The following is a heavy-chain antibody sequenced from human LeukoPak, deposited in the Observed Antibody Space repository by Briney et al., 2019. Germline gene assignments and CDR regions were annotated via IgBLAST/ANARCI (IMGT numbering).Heavy chain of an antibody. V-gene: IGHV1-18*01. CDR1: GYTVTSYG. J-gene: IGHJ4*02. D-gene: IGHD3-3*01. CDR3: ARDRGPYDFWSGLDY. Sequence: GASVKVSCKASGYTVTSYGISWVRQAPGHGLEWMGWISAYNGNTNYAQKLQGRVTMTTDTSTSTAYMELRSLRSDDTAVYYCARDRGPYDFWSGLDYWGQGTLVTVSS. CDR2: ISAYNGNT.